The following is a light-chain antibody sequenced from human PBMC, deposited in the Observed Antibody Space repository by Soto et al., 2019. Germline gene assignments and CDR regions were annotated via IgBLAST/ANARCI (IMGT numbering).Light chain of an antibody. J-gene: IGKJ1*01. CDR2: DAS. CDR1: QSVSTS. V-gene: IGKV3-11*01. Sequence: IVLTQSPATLSLSPGERAALSCRASQSVSTSLAWYQHKPGQAPRLIIYDASKRAPGIPARFSGSGSGTDFTLTFSSPEPEDFAVYYCQVRDVWPTFGQGTKVDIK. CDR3: QVRDVWPT.